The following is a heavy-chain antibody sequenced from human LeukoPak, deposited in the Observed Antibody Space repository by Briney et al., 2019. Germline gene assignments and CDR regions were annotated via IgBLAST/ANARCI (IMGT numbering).Heavy chain of an antibody. Sequence: ASVKVSCKASGYTFTGYYMHWVRQAPGQGLEWMGWINPNSGGTNYAQKFQGRVTMTRDTSISTAYMELSRLKSDDTAMYYCARVSFGVYYFDYWGQGTLVTVSS. CDR2: INPNSGGT. CDR1: GYTFTGYY. V-gene: IGHV1-2*02. CDR3: ARVSFGVYYFDY. D-gene: IGHD3-10*01. J-gene: IGHJ4*02.